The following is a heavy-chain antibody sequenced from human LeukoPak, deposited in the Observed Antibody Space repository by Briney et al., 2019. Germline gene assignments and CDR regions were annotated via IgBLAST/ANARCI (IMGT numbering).Heavy chain of an antibody. J-gene: IGHJ4*02. Sequence: PSRTLSLTCAVSGVSITSDTYYWSWIRQPPGKGLEWIGYILHSGSTYHNPSLKSRVTILVDTSKNQFSLKLSSVTAADTAVYFCARTRDFWSAYFDYWGQGILVTVSS. V-gene: IGHV4-30-2*01. CDR3: ARTRDFWSAYFDY. CDR2: ILHSGST. CDR1: GVSITSDTYY. D-gene: IGHD3-3*01.